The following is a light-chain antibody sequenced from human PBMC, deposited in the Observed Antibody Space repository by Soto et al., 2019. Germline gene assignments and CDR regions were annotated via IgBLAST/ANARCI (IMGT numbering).Light chain of an antibody. J-gene: IGLJ1*01. CDR3: SSYAGSNSYV. Sequence: QSALTQPPSASGSPGQSVTISCTGTNSDVGGYNYVSWYQQHPGKAPKLMIYEVSKRPSGVPDRFSGSKSGNTAPLTVSGLQAEDEADYYCSSYAGSNSYVFGAGTKLTVL. V-gene: IGLV2-8*01. CDR1: NSDVGGYNY. CDR2: EVS.